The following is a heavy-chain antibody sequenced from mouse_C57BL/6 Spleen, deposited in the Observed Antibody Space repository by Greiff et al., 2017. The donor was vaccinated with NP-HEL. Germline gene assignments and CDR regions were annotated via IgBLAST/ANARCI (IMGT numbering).Heavy chain of an antibody. CDR2: ISSGSSTI. D-gene: IGHD1-1*01. CDR3: ARQFITTVVPSWFAY. CDR1: GFTFSDYG. J-gene: IGHJ3*01. V-gene: IGHV5-17*01. Sequence: EVKLVESGGGLVKPGGSLKLSCAASGFTFSDYGMHWVRQAPEKGLEWVAYISSGSSTIYYADTVKGRFTISRDNAKNTLFLQMTSLRSEDTAMYYCARQFITTVVPSWFAYWGQGTLVTVSA.